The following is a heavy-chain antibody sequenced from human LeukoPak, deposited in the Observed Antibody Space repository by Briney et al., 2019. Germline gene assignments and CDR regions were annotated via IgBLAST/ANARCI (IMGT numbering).Heavy chain of an antibody. Sequence: GGSLRLSCAASGFTFIAFGMTWVRQAPGKGLEWVSAITHSGDGTYYANSVKGRFTVSIDNSKNTLYLQLNSLRAEDTAVYYCAKRVPYSSSSVYFDSWGQGTLVTVSS. CDR2: ITHSGDGT. D-gene: IGHD6-6*01. CDR1: GFTFIAFG. CDR3: AKRVPYSSSSVYFDS. V-gene: IGHV3-23*01. J-gene: IGHJ4*02.